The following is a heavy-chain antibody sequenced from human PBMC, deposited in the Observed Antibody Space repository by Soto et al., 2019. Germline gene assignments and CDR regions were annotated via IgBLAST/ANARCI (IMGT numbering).Heavy chain of an antibody. CDR3: AKTSLIIVVVPAAMQFDY. CDR2: ISGSGGST. J-gene: IGHJ4*02. V-gene: IGHV3-23*01. Sequence: GGSLRLSCAASGFTFSSYAMSWVRQAPGKGLEWVSAISGSGGSTYYADSVKGRFTISRDNSKNTLYLQMNSLRAEDTAVYYCAKTSLIIVVVPAAMQFDYWGQGTLVTVSS. D-gene: IGHD2-2*01. CDR1: GFTFSSYA.